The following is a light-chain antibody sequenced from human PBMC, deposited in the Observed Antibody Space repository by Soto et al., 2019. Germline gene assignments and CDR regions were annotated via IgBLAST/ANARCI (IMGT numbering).Light chain of an antibody. J-gene: IGKJ5*01. CDR2: DAS. CDR3: QQRSNWPPIT. CDR1: QSVSSY. Sequence: EIVLTQSPATLSLSPGVRATLSCRASQSVSSYLAWYQQKPGQAPRLLIYDASNRATGIPARFSGSGSGTDFTLTISSLEPEDFAVYYCQQRSNWPPITFGQVTRLEI. V-gene: IGKV3-11*01.